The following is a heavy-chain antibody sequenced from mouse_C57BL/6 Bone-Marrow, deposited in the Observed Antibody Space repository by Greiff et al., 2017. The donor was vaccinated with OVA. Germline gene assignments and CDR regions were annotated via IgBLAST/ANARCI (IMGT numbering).Heavy chain of an antibody. V-gene: IGHV1-4*01. CDR2: IYPSSGYT. Sequence: QVQLQQSGAELARPGASVKMSCKASGYTFTSYTMHWVKQRPGQGLEWIGYIYPSSGYTKYNKQFKGKATLTADKSSSTAYMQLCSLTSEDSAVYYCAREDGYWFAYWGQGTLVTVSA. CDR1: GYTFTSYT. CDR3: AREDGYWFAY. D-gene: IGHD2-3*01. J-gene: IGHJ3*01.